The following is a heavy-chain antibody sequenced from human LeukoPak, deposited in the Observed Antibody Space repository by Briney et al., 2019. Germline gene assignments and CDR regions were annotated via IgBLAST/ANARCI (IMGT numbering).Heavy chain of an antibody. J-gene: IGHJ5*02. CDR3: ARESGSSSWFDP. CDR1: GFTFSSHSM. D-gene: IGHD6-6*01. Sequence: PGGSLRLSCAASGFTFSSHSMNWVRQPPGKGLEWIGEIYHSGSTYYNPSLKSRVTISVDRSKNQFSLKLSSVTAADTAVYYCARESGSSSWFDPWGQGTLVTVSS. V-gene: IGHV4-4*02. CDR2: IYHSGST.